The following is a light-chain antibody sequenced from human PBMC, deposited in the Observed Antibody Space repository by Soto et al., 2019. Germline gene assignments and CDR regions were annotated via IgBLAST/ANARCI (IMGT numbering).Light chain of an antibody. CDR1: QTVSNN. V-gene: IGKV3-15*01. J-gene: IGKJ4*01. Sequence: ERVMTQSPATLSVSPGEKATLSCRASQTVSNNVAWYQQKPGQAPRLLIYFASTRATGIPARFSGSGSGTEFTLTISTLQSEDIGVYYCQHYNDWPLTFGGGTKVETK. CDR3: QHYNDWPLT. CDR2: FAS.